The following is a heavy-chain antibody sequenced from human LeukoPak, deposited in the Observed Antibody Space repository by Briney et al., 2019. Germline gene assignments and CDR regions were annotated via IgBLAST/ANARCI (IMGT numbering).Heavy chain of an antibody. CDR1: GGTFSSYA. V-gene: IGHV1-69*05. CDR2: IIPIFGTA. D-gene: IGHD3-9*01. J-gene: IGHJ4*02. Sequence: SVKVSCKASGGTFSSYAISWVRQAPGQGLEWMGGIIPIFGTANYAQKFQGRVTMTRDTSTTTVYMELTSLRSEDTAVYYCARDQGLTGYFDYWGQGTLVAVSS. CDR3: ARDQGLTGYFDY.